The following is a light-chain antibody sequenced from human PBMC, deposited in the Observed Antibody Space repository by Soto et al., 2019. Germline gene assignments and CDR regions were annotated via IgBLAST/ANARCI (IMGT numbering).Light chain of an antibody. V-gene: IGKV1-5*03. CDR2: KAS. J-gene: IGKJ2*01. Sequence: DIQMTQSPSTLSASVGDRVTITCRANQSISTWLAWYQQKPGKAPKLLIYKASSLESGVPSRFSGGGSGTEFTLTISSLQPDDFATYYCQQYDSYITFGQGTKLEVK. CDR3: QQYDSYIT. CDR1: QSISTW.